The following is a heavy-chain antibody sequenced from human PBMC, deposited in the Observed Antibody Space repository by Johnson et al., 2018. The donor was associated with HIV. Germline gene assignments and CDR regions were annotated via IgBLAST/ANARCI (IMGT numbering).Heavy chain of an antibody. D-gene: IGHD6-19*01. Sequence: QVQLVESGGGLVQPGGSLRLSCAASGFIFSDYYMSWIRQAPERGLEWVSYISSGGGTIYYADSVKGRFTISRDNAKNSLYLQMNSLRAEDTAVYYCARIPGSGWEHDAFDIWGQGRMVTVSS. CDR2: ISSGGGTI. CDR3: ARIPGSGWEHDAFDI. CDR1: GFIFSDYY. J-gene: IGHJ3*02. V-gene: IGHV3-11*04.